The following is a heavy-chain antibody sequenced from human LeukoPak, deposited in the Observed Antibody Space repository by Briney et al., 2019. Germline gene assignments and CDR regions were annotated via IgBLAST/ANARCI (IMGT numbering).Heavy chain of an antibody. CDR1: GFTFSSNA. CDR2: ISGLGGST. CDR3: ARYSSGPFDY. Sequence: GGSLRLSCAASGFTFSSNAMSWVRQAPGKGLEWVSAISGLGGSTYYADSVKGRFTVSRDNSKNTLYLQMNSLRAEDTAVYYCARYSSGPFDYWGQGTLVTVSS. J-gene: IGHJ4*02. D-gene: IGHD6-19*01. V-gene: IGHV3-23*01.